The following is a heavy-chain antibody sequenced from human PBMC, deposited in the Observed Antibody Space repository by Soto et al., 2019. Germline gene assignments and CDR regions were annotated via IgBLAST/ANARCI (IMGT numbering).Heavy chain of an antibody. CDR1: GYTFTSYS. D-gene: IGHD4-17*01. CDR2: INPSGGST. Sequence: AKASCKESGYTFTSYSMRWLRQYNGQGLERMGIINPSGGSTSYAQKFQGRVTMTRDTSTSTVYMELSSLRSEDTAVYYCARDVVQAYYDYGGMAYWGQGTLVTVSS. CDR3: ARDVVQAYYDYGGMAY. V-gene: IGHV1-46*01. J-gene: IGHJ4*02.